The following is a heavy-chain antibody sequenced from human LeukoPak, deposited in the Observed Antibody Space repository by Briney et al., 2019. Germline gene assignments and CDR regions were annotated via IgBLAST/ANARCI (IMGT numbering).Heavy chain of an antibody. CDR2: IWYDGSNK. CDR3: ARMTTVTKGLDY. D-gene: IGHD4-17*01. V-gene: IGHV3-33*01. Sequence: GGSLRLSCAASGFTFSSYGMHWVRQAPGKGLEWVAVIWYDGSNKYYADSVKGRFTISRDNSKNTLYLQMNSLRAEDTAVYYCARMTTVTKGLDYWGQGTLVTVSS. CDR1: GFTFSSYG. J-gene: IGHJ4*02.